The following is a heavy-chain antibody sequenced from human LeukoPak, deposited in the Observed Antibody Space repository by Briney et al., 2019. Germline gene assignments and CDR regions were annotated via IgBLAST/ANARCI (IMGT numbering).Heavy chain of an antibody. CDR2: INPSGGST. J-gene: IGHJ6*02. V-gene: IGHV1-46*01. Sequence: ASVKVSCEASGYTFTSYYMHWVRQAPGQGLEWMGIINPSGGSTSYAQKFQGRVTMTRDTSTSTVYMELSSLRSEDTAVYYCARDGKQDYYDSSGPESSYYYYGMDVWGQGTTVTVSS. CDR1: GYTFTSYY. CDR3: ARDGKQDYYDSSGPESSYYYYGMDV. D-gene: IGHD3-22*01.